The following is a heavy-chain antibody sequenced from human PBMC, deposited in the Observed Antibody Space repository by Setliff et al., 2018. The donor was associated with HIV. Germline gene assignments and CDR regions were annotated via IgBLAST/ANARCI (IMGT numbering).Heavy chain of an antibody. CDR3: ARVGYSSSWGKYYYYMDV. V-gene: IGHV3-7*01. D-gene: IGHD6-6*01. CDR2: IKDDGSEK. CDR1: AFTFSDYW. Sequence: TGGSLRLSCGASAFTFSDYWMTWVRQAPGRGLEWVANIKDDGSEKNYLDSVRGRFTIARDGAKSSLYLQMNSLRAEDTAVYYCARVGYSSSWGKYYYYMDVWGKGTTVTVSS. J-gene: IGHJ6*03.